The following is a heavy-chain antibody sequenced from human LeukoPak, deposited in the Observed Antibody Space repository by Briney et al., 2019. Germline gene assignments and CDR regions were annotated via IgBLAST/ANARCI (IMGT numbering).Heavy chain of an antibody. D-gene: IGHD3-9*01. J-gene: IGHJ3*02. CDR1: GVTFTSSG. CDR2: ISYDGSDK. V-gene: IGHV3-30*18. Sequence: GGSLRPHVALLGVTFTSSGLHWFPQAPGKGLEWVAVISYDGSDKYYADSLEGRFTISRDNSKNTLYLQMNSLRAEDTAVYYCVNEQHGFSLSGARVHSTCNFDIWGQGTMVTVSS. CDR3: VNEQHGFSLSGARVHSTCNFDI.